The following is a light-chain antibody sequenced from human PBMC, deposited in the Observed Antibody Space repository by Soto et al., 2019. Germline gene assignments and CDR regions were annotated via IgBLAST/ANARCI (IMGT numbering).Light chain of an antibody. J-gene: IGKJ2*01. Sequence: DIQLTQSPSFLSASVGDRVTITCRASQDIGFYLAWFQQKPGRAPNLLMYSASTSQSGVPSRFRVSGSVTERTLTINGLQPEDFASYYCQQLKSFPYTFGQGTKLEIK. CDR1: QDIGFY. CDR3: QQLKSFPYT. V-gene: IGKV1-9*01. CDR2: SAS.